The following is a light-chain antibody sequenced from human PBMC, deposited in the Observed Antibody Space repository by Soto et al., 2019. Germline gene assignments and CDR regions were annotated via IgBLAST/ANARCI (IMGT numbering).Light chain of an antibody. CDR3: SSYAGSNKGV. CDR2: EVS. V-gene: IGLV2-8*01. CDR1: SSDVGGYNY. Sequence: QSVLTQPPSASGSPGQSVTISCTGTSSDVGGYNYVSWYQQHPGKAPKLMIYEVSKRPSGVPDRFSGSKSGNTASLTVSGLTAEDEADYYCSSYAGSNKGVFGGGTKVTVL. J-gene: IGLJ2*01.